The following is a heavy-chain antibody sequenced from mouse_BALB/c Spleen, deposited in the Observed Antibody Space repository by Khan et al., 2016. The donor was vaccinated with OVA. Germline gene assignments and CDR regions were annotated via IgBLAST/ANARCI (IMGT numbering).Heavy chain of an antibody. CDR2: INTETGEP. Sequence: QIQLVQSGPELKKPGETVKISCKASGYTFTDYSMQWVKQAPGKGLKWVGWINTETGEPPYADDFKGRFAFSLETSASTAYLQIHNLKNEATATYVCTRNYYDRWGLYAMDYWGQGTSVTVSA. CDR1: GYTFTDYS. J-gene: IGHJ4*01. CDR3: TRNYYDRWGLYAMDY. D-gene: IGHD2-4*01. V-gene: IGHV9-2-1*01.